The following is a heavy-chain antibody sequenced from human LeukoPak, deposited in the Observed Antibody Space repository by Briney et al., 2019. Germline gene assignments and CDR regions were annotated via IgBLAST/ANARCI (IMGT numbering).Heavy chain of an antibody. D-gene: IGHD3-16*01. V-gene: IGHV3-23*01. CDR2: IRGNGGT. CDR3: AKASWVSSTDAVR. CDR1: GLSFSSFA. Sequence: GGSLRLSCAAPGLSFSSFAMSWVRQGPARGLEWVSSIRGNGGTFYADSVKGRFTLSSDSSRNTVYFQLNNLRVEDTAIYYCAKASWVSSTDAVRWGQGTLVTVSS. J-gene: IGHJ4*02.